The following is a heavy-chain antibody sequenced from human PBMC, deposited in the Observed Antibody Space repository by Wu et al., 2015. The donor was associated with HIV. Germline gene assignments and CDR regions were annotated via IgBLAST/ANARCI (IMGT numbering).Heavy chain of an antibody. CDR2: ISAYHGKA. CDR3: ARDMPAIYDSSGHRALDI. D-gene: IGHD3-22*01. CDR1: RYTFNDHY. J-gene: IGHJ3*02. V-gene: IGHV1-18*04. Sequence: QVQLVQSGAEVKRPGASVKVSCKASRYTFNDHYMHWVRRAPGQGLEWMGLISAYHGKADYAQKFQDRVTLTTDTPTATAFMELRRLTSDDTAVYYCARDMPAIYDSSGHRALDIWGQGTVVAVSS.